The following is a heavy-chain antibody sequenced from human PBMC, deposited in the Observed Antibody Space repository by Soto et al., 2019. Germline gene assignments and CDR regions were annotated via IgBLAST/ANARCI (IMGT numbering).Heavy chain of an antibody. D-gene: IGHD6-19*01. Sequence: SETLSLTCTVSGGSISSSSYYWGWIRQPPGKGLEWIGSIYYSGSTYYNPSLKSRVTISVDTSKNQFSLKLSSVTAADTAVYYCARHPRRAYSSGWEFDYWGQGTLVTVSS. CDR1: GGSISSSSYY. J-gene: IGHJ4*02. CDR3: ARHPRRAYSSGWEFDY. CDR2: IYYSGST. V-gene: IGHV4-39*01.